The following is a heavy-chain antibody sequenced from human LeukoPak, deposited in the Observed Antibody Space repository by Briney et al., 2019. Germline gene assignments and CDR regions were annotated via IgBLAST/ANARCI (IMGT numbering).Heavy chain of an antibody. CDR3: ARHSMVRGVIALDP. J-gene: IGHJ5*02. CDR1: GGSISNRSHF. D-gene: IGHD3-10*01. V-gene: IGHV4-39*01. CDR2: IYYSGNT. Sequence: PSETLSLTCIVSGGSISNRSHFWGWIRQPPGKGLDWIGSIYYSGNTYYNPSLKSRVTISVDTSKNQFSLSLTSVTAADTAVYYCARHSMVRGVIALDPWGQGTLVTVSS.